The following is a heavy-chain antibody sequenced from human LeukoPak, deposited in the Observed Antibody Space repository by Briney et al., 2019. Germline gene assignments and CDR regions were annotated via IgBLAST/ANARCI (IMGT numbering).Heavy chain of an antibody. CDR2: ISTSSNYI. D-gene: IGHD5-18*01. CDR1: GFTFSSYD. CDR3: ARDHTAAFLDY. Sequence: GGSLRLSCAVSGFTFSSYDMNWVRQAPGKGLEWVSSISTSSNYIYYPDSVKGRFTISRDNAKNSLYLQMNSLRAEDTAVYYCARDHTAAFLDYWGQGTLVTVSS. J-gene: IGHJ4*02. V-gene: IGHV3-21*01.